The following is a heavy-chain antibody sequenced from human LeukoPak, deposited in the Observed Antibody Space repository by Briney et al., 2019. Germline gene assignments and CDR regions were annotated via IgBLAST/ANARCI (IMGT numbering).Heavy chain of an antibody. J-gene: IGHJ4*02. V-gene: IGHV3-53*04. CDR1: GFTVSSNY. CDR3: TSLKGY. CDR2: IYSGGST. Sequence: GGSLILSCAASGFTVSSNYMSWVRQAPGKGLEWVSVIYSGGSTYYADSVKGRFTISRHNSQNTLYLQMNSLRAEDTAMYYCTSLKGYWGQGTLVTVSS.